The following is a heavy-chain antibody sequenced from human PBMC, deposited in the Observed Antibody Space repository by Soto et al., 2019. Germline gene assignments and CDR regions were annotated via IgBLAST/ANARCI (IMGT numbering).Heavy chain of an antibody. CDR3: ARVRFGELA. CDR1: GFTFSSYA. Sequence: EVQLLESGGGLVQPGGSLRLSCAASGFTFSSYAMSWVRQAPGKGLEWVSIIGVGGGDRYYPESVKGRFTITRDNSRDPLYLEMNSLRGEDTAVYYCARVRFGELAWGQGTLVTVSS. V-gene: IGHV3-23*01. CDR2: IGVGGGDR. J-gene: IGHJ5*02. D-gene: IGHD3-10*01.